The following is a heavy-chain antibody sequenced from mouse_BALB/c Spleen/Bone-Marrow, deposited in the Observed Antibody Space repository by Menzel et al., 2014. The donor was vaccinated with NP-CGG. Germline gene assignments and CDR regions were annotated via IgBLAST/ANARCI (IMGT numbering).Heavy chain of an antibody. V-gene: IGHV1-7*01. CDR2: INPSTGYA. CDR1: GYTFTDTW. CDR3: ARDY. Sequence: VQVQQSGPELAKPGASVKMSCKASGYTFTDTWIHWIKQRPGQGLEWIGYINPSTGYAEYNQNFKDKATLTVDKSSSTAYMQLSSLTSEDSAVYYCARDYWGQGTTLTVSS. J-gene: IGHJ2*01.